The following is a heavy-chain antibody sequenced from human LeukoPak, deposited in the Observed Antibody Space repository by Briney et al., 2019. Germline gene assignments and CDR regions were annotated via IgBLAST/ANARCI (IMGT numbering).Heavy chain of an antibody. D-gene: IGHD2-21*01. CDR3: ASAREYCGSAECYEYSQH. J-gene: IGHJ1*01. CDR1: GFTFGSFD. V-gene: IGHV3-53*01. Sequence: GGSLRLSCAASGFTFGSFDMNWARQSPGKGLEWVSVIYSGGSTYNADSVNGRFTVSRDNSRNTLFLQMNNLRAEDTALYFCASAREYCGSAECYEYSQHCGQGTLVIVSS. CDR2: IYSGGST.